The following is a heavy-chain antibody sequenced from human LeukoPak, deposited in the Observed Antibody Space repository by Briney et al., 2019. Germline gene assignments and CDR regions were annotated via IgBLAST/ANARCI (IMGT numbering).Heavy chain of an antibody. CDR1: GYSIGSGYY. CDR3: ARHGNCSGGSCYVYYFDY. CDR2: IYHSGST. J-gene: IGHJ4*02. D-gene: IGHD2-15*01. V-gene: IGHV4-38-2*01. Sequence: PSETLSLTCAVSGYSIGSGYYWGWIRQPPGKGLEWIGSIYHSGSTYYNPSLKSRVTISVDTSKNQFSLKLSSVTAADTAVYYCARHGNCSGGSCYVYYFDYWGQGTLVTVSS.